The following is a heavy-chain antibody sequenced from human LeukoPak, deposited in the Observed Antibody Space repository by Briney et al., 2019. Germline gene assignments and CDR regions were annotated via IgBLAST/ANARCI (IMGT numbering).Heavy chain of an antibody. Sequence: GGSLRLSCAASEFTFGSFAMSWVRQAPGKGLEWVSAISGSGGSTYYADSVKGRFTISRDNSKNTLYLQMNSLKTEDTAVYYCTTRRATIGEVYDYWGQGTLVTVPS. J-gene: IGHJ4*02. CDR3: TTRRATIGEVYDY. V-gene: IGHV3-23*01. CDR2: ISGSGGST. CDR1: EFTFGSFA. D-gene: IGHD5-12*01.